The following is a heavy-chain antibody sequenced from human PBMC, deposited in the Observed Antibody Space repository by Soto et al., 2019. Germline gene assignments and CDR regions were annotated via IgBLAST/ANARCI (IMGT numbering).Heavy chain of an antibody. V-gene: IGHV3-21*01. J-gene: IGHJ4*02. CDR2: ISSSSSYI. CDR3: ARVWVREWLVPAQVPTDY. CDR1: GFTFSSYS. D-gene: IGHD6-19*01. Sequence: GGSLRLSCAASGFTFSSYSMNWVRQAPGKGLEWVSSISSSSSYIYYADSVKGRFTISRDNAKNSLYLQMNSLRAEDTAVYYCARVWVREWLVPAQVPTDYWGQGTLVTVSS.